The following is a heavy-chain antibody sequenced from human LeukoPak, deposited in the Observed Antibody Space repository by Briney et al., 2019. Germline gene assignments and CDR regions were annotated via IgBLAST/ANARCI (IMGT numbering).Heavy chain of an antibody. J-gene: IGHJ2*01. CDR1: GYTFTSNY. V-gene: IGHV1-2*02. CDR2: INPNSGGT. CDR3: ASLVVVTANGYFDL. Sequence: ASVKVSCKASGYTFTSNYIHWVRQAPGQGLEWMGWINPNSGGTYYAQKFQGRVTITRDTSISTAYMGLSSLSSDDTAVYYCASLVVVTANGYFDLWGRGTLVTVSS. D-gene: IGHD2-21*02.